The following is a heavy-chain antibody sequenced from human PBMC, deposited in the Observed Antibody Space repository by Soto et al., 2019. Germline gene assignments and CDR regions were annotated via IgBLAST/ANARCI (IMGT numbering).Heavy chain of an antibody. D-gene: IGHD1-26*01. CDR3: ARMGATKGYFDY. CDR1: GGSFSGYY. CDR2: INHSGST. V-gene: IGHV4-34*01. J-gene: IGHJ4*02. Sequence: SETLSLTCAVYGGSFSGYYWSWIRQPPGKGLEWIGEINHSGSTNYNPSLKSRVTISVDTSKNQFSLKPSSVTAADTAVYYCARMGATKGYFDYWCQGTLVTVSS.